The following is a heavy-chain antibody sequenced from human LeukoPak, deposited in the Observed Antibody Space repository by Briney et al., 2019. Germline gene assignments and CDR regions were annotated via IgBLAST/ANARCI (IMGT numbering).Heavy chain of an antibody. CDR2: INPNSGGT. Sequence: ASVKVCCKASGYTFTGYYMHWVRQAPGQGLEWMGWINPNSGGTNYAQKFQGRVTMTRDTSISTAYMELSRLRSDDTAVYYCARDRIAARPNRIFDYWGQGTLVTVSS. J-gene: IGHJ4*02. CDR3: ARDRIAARPNRIFDY. V-gene: IGHV1-2*02. D-gene: IGHD6-6*01. CDR1: GYTFTGYY.